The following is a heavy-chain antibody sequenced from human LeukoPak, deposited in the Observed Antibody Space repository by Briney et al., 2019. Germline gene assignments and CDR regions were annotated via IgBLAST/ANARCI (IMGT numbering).Heavy chain of an antibody. CDR3: ARVPVGASRAFDI. CDR2: ISGSGGST. V-gene: IGHV3-23*01. Sequence: GGSLRLSCAASGFTFSSYAMSWVRQAPGKGLEWVSAISGSGGSTYYADSVKGRFTISRDNAKNSLYLQMNSLRAEDTAVYYCARVPVGASRAFDIWGQGTMVTVSS. J-gene: IGHJ3*02. D-gene: IGHD1-26*01. CDR1: GFTFSSYA.